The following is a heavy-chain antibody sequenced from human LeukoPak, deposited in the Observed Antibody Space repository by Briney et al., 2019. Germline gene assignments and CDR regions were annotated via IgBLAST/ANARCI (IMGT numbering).Heavy chain of an antibody. V-gene: IGHV4-38-2*02. Sequence: SETLSLTCTVSGYSISSGYYWGWIRQPPGKGLEWIGSIYHSGSTNYNPSLKSRVTISVDTSKNQFSLKLSSVTAADTAVYYCARPRFNWFDPWGQGTLVTVSS. CDR3: ARPRFNWFDP. CDR1: GYSISSGYY. CDR2: IYHSGST. J-gene: IGHJ5*02.